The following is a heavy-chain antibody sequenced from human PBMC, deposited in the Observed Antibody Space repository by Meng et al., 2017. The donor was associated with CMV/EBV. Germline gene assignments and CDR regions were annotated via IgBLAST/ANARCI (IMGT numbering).Heavy chain of an antibody. CDR3: ARDLGYCSSTSCYYLDY. V-gene: IGHV3-30*02. J-gene: IGHJ4*02. Sequence: GESLKISCAASGFTFDTHGMHWVRQAPGKGLEWVAFIRHDGTTKFYGDSVKGRFTISRDNSKNTLYLQMNSLRAEETAVYYCARDLGYCSSTSCYYLDYWGQGTLVTVSS. CDR1: GFTFDTHG. D-gene: IGHD2-2*01. CDR2: IRHDGTTK.